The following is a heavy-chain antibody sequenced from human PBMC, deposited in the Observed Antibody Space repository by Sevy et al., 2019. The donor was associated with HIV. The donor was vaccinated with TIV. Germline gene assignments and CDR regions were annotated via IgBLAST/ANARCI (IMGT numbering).Heavy chain of an antibody. Sequence: ASVKVSCKASGYTFTSYGISWVRQAPGQGLEWMGWISAYNGKTNFAQKLQDKFTITTDTSTSTAYMELRSLRSDDTAVYYCARDGQVYSSSSGGYYYYGMDVWGQGTTVTVSS. CDR2: ISAYNGKT. V-gene: IGHV1-18*04. CDR1: GYTFTSYG. J-gene: IGHJ6*02. CDR3: ARDGQVYSSSSGGYYYYGMDV. D-gene: IGHD6-6*01.